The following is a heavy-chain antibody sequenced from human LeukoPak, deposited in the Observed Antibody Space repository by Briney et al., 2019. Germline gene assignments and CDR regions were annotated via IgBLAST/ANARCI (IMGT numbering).Heavy chain of an antibody. Sequence: GGSLRLSCAASGFTFSSYSMNWVSQARGKGLEWVSSISSSSSYIYYADSVKGRFTISRDNAKNSLYLQMNSLRAEDTAVYYCARITPQRWFDPWGQGTLVTVSS. J-gene: IGHJ5*02. CDR2: ISSSSSYI. CDR3: ARITPQRWFDP. CDR1: GFTFSSYS. V-gene: IGHV3-21*01. D-gene: IGHD3-16*01.